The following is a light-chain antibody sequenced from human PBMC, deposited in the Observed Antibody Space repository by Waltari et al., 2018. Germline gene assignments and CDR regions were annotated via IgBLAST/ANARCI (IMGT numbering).Light chain of an antibody. CDR3: QQYDNWLGT. J-gene: IGKJ1*01. Sequence: EIVMTQSPATLSVFPGERATLSCRASQSIRSNLAWYQHKPGQAPRLIIYGASTRPTGIPARFSGSGSGTEFTLTISSLQSEDFAVYFCQQYDNWLGTFGQGTKVEIK. CDR2: GAS. CDR1: QSIRSN. V-gene: IGKV3-15*01.